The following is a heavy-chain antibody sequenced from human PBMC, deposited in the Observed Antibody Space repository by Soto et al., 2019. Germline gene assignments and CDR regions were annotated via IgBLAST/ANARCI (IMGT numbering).Heavy chain of an antibody. J-gene: IGHJ6*02. Sequence: GSLRLSCAASGFTVSSNYMSWVRQAPGKGLEWVSVIYSGGSTYYADSVKGRFTISRDNSKNTLYLQMNSLRAEDTAVYYCARYMSSGFYGMDVWGQGTTVTVSS. V-gene: IGHV3-53*01. CDR3: ARYMSSGFYGMDV. CDR1: GFTVSSNY. D-gene: IGHD6-19*01. CDR2: IYSGGST.